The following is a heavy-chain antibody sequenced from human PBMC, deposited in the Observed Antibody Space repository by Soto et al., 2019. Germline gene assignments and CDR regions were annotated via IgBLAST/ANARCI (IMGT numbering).Heavy chain of an antibody. V-gene: IGHV1-2*02. D-gene: IGHD1-26*01. CDR2: LSPNSGGT. CDR1: GYSFTGYY. CDR3: GKGRSGDVGVFY. Sequence: QVQLVQSGAEVKKSGASVKISCKASGYSFTGYYIHWVRQAHGQGFEWMGELSPNSGGTKYAQKFQGRVTMTRDTSITTVYMDLSNLSPDDTAVYYCGKGRSGDVGVFYWGQGTLVTVYS. J-gene: IGHJ4*02.